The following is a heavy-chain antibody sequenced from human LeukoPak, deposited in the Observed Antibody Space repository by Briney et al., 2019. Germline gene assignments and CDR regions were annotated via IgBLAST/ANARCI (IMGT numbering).Heavy chain of an antibody. J-gene: IGHJ4*02. Sequence: GESLKISCKGSGYSFTSYWIGWVRQMPGKGLEWMGIIYPGDSDTRYSPSFQGQVTISADKSISTAYLQWSSLKASDTATYYCARLPRDCSSTSCYISGGWNYWGQGTLVTVSS. CDR2: IYPGDSDT. CDR3: ARLPRDCSSTSCYISGGWNY. D-gene: IGHD2-2*02. CDR1: GYSFTSYW. V-gene: IGHV5-51*01.